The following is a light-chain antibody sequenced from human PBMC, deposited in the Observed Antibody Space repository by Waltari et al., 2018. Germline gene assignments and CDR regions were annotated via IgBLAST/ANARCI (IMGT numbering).Light chain of an antibody. CDR2: AAS. V-gene: IGKV1-39*01. CDR1: QSISNY. CDR3: QQSFNIPRV. J-gene: IGKJ1*01. Sequence: IQMTQSPSSLSASVRDRVTLTWRASQSISNYLNWYRQRPGKPPEHLLYAASTVQTGVPSRFSGSGSGTDFTLTISSLQAEDFATYYCQQSFNIPRVFGQGTKVEIK.